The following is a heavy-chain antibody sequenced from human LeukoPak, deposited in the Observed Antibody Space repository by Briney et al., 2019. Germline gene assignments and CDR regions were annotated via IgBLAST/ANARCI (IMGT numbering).Heavy chain of an antibody. CDR3: ARGYSGYAPHDY. J-gene: IGHJ4*02. D-gene: IGHD5-12*01. V-gene: IGHV1-18*01. CDR2: ISGYSGKT. CDR1: GYTFTRYG. Sequence: ASVKVSCQASGYTFTRYGLSWVRQAPGQGLEWMGWISGYSGKTNYAQKLQGRVTMTTDTSTSTACMELRSLRSDDTAVYYCARGYSGYAPHDYWGQGTLVTVSS.